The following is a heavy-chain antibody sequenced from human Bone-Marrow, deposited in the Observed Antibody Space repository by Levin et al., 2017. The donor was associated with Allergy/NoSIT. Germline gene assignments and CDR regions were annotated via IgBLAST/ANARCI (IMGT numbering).Heavy chain of an antibody. CDR1: GGSVSRDY. CDR2: MSFSGIS. V-gene: IGHV4-59*02. CDR3: ARAKCYGDCYMRDYFYDGVDV. Sequence: GSLRLSCGVSGGSVSRDYWNWIRQSPGKGLEWVGFMSFSGISSSNPSLRGRVSMSVDTSKHAVYLRLTSVTTADTAVYFCARAKCYGDCYMRDYFYDGVDVWGQGTTVTVSS. J-gene: IGHJ6*02. D-gene: IGHD2-21*02.